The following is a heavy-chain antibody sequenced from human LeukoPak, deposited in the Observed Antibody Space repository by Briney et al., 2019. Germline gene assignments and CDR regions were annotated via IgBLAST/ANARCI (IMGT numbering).Heavy chain of an antibody. V-gene: IGHV4-30-2*01. CDR1: GGSISSGGYS. CDR3: ARGGYYDFWSGYQTFDY. CDR2: IYHSGST. Sequence: PSETLSLTCAVSGGSISSGGYSWSWIRQPPGKGLEWIGYIYHSGSTYYNPSLKSRVPISVDRSKNQFSLKLSSVTAADTAVYYCARGGYYDFWSGYQTFDYWGQGTLVTVSS. D-gene: IGHD3-3*01. J-gene: IGHJ4*02.